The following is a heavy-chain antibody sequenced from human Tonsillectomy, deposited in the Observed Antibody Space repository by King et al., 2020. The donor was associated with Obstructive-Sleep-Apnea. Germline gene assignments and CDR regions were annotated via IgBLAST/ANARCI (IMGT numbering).Heavy chain of an antibody. CDR2: IRYDGNVK. D-gene: IGHD3-22*01. V-gene: IGHV3-30*02. CDR3: AKGAMIVVVMEYFDY. CDR1: GFSFSTYG. Sequence: LQLVQSGGGVVQPERSLILSCAASGFSFSTYGMHWVRQAPGKGLEWVAFIRYDGNVKYYADSVKGRFTISRDDSKNTLYLQMNSLRAEDTAVYYCAKGAMIVVVMEYFDYWGQGTLVTVSS. J-gene: IGHJ4*02.